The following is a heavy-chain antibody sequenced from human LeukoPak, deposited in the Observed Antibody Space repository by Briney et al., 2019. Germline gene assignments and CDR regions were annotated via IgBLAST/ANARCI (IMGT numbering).Heavy chain of an antibody. D-gene: IGHD1-26*01. CDR2: ITGYGRRT. Sequence: GSPRLSCSASWFTFSKYLVHLVRQAPGEGLGWVSPITGYGRRTNYAGSGKGRFTISSDNAKNTLYLQMNSLRAEDTAVYYCASDRGGWSFWGQGTMVTVSS. V-gene: IGHV3-74*01. CDR1: WFTFSKYL. J-gene: IGHJ3*01. CDR3: ASDRGGWSF.